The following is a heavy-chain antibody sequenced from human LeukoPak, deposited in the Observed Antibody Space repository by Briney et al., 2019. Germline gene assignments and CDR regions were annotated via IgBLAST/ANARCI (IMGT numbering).Heavy chain of an antibody. D-gene: IGHD6-6*01. CDR2: IIPIFGTA. CDR3: ARAPPREIIAARSYYYYYMDV. V-gene: IGHV1-69*13. Sequence: SVKVSCKASGGTFSSYAISWVRQAPGQGLEWMGGIIPIFGTANYAQKFQGRVTITADESTSTAYMELSSLRSEDTAVYYCARAPPREIIAARSYYYYYMDVWGKGTTVTVSS. J-gene: IGHJ6*03. CDR1: GGTFSSYA.